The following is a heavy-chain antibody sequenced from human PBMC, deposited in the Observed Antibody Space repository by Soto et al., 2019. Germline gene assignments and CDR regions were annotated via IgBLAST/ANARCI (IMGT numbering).Heavy chain of an antibody. CDR3: ARVSSGSYGDAFDI. J-gene: IGHJ3*02. D-gene: IGHD1-26*01. CDR2: IIPIFGTA. V-gene: IGHV1-69*13. CDR1: GGTFSSYA. Sequence: SVKVSCKASGGTFSSYAISWVRQAPGQGLEWMGGIIPIFGTANYAQKFQGRVTITADESTSTAYMELSSLRSEDTAVYYCARVSSGSYGDAFDIWGQGAMVTVSS.